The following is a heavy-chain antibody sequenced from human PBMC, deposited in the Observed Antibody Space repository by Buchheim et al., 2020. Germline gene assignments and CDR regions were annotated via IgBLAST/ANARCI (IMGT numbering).Heavy chain of an antibody. CDR1: GFSLSSSGMC. V-gene: IGHV2-70*17. J-gene: IGHJ6*02. CDR3: ARSIYDSFSSGLDV. CDR2: IDRDDDK. D-gene: IGHD6-6*01. Sequence: QVSLRESGPALVKPTQTLTLTCTFSGFSLSSSGMCVSWIRQPPGKALEWLARIDRDDDKFYSTSLKTRLTISKDTSKNQVVLTMTNMDPVDTATYYCARSIYDSFSSGLDVWGQGTT.